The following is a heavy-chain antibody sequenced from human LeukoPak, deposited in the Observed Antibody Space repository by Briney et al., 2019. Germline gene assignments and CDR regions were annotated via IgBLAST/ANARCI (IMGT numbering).Heavy chain of an antibody. CDR2: IKQDGSEK. J-gene: IGHJ4*02. D-gene: IGHD2-21*02. V-gene: IGHV3-7*01. CDR3: ASHLRGDCEIDY. Sequence: GGSLRLSCAASGFTFSSYWMSWVRQAPGKGLEWVANIKQDGSEKYYVDSVKGRFTISRDNAKNSLYLQMNSLRAEDTAVYYCASHLRGDCEIDYWDQGTLVTVSS. CDR1: GFTFSSYW.